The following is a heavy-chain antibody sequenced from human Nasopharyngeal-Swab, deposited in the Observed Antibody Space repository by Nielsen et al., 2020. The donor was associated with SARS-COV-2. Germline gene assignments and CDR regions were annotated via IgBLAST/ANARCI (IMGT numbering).Heavy chain of an antibody. CDR1: GGFINSYY. J-gene: IGHJ4*02. D-gene: IGHD6-6*01. CDR2: IYYSGST. V-gene: IGHV4-59*01. Sequence: SETLSLTCTVSGGFINSYYWSWIRQPPRRGLEWIGYIYYSGSTNYNPSLKSRVTISLDTSKNQFSLKLSSVTAADSAVYYCARAYSSSGFDYWGQGTLVTVSS. CDR3: ARAYSSSGFDY.